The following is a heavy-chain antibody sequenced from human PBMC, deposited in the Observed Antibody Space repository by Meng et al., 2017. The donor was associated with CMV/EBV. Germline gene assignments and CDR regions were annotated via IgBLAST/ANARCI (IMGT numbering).Heavy chain of an antibody. Sequence: GGSLRLSCAASGFTFSSYSMNWVRQAPGKGLEWVSSISSSSSYIYYADSVKGRFTISRDNAKNSLYPQMNSLRAEDTAVYYCARDVLRFFSAFDYWGQGTLVTVSS. D-gene: IGHD3-3*01. V-gene: IGHV3-21*01. CDR3: ARDVLRFFSAFDY. CDR2: ISSSSSYI. CDR1: GFTFSSYS. J-gene: IGHJ4*02.